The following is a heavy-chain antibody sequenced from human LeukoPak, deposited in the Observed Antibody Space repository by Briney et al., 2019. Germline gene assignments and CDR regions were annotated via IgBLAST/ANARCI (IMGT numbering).Heavy chain of an antibody. V-gene: IGHV3-23*01. CDR2: ITGGGGNA. Sequence: GGSLRLSCAASGFSFSSYAMSWVRQAPGRGLEWVSAITGGGGNAYYADSVKGRFTISRDNSKNTLYLQMNSLRAEDTAVYYCAKGECGGDCFGWFDPWGQGTLVTVSS. D-gene: IGHD2-21*02. J-gene: IGHJ5*02. CDR1: GFSFSSYA. CDR3: AKGECGGDCFGWFDP.